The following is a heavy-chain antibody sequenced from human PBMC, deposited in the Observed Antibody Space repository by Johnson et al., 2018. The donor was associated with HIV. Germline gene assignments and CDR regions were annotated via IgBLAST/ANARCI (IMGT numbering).Heavy chain of an antibody. J-gene: IGHJ3*02. CDR2: ISYDGSNK. CDR3: ARDSSSWSLGAFDI. Sequence: QVQLVESGGGLVEPGGSLRLSCTASGFSFGDYYMGWIRQAPGKGLEWVAVISYDGSNKYYADSVKGRFTISRDNSKNTLYLQMNSLRAEDTAVYYCARDSSSWSLGAFDILGQGTMVTVSS. V-gene: IGHV3-30*03. D-gene: IGHD6-13*01. CDR1: GFSFGDYY.